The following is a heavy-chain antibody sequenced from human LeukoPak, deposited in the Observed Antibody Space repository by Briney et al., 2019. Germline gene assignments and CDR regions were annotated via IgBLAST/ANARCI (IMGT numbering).Heavy chain of an antibody. V-gene: IGHV3-21*01. Sequence: PGGSLRLSCAASGFTFSSYSMNLVRQAPGKGLEWVSSISSSSSIYIYYADSLKGRFTISRDNAKNSLYLQMNSLRAEDTAVYYCARVAYSSGVDCWGQGTLVTVSS. CDR3: ARVAYSSGVDC. CDR1: GFTFSSYS. D-gene: IGHD6-19*01. J-gene: IGHJ4*02. CDR2: ISSSSSIYI.